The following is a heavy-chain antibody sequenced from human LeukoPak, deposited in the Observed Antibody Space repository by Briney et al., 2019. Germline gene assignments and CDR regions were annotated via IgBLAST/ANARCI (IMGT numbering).Heavy chain of an antibody. CDR1: GFTFSSYA. CDR3: ARDTTYSGATLDY. J-gene: IGHJ4*02. CDR2: ISYDGSNK. Sequence: GGSLRLSCAASGFTFSSYAMHWVRQAPGKGLEWVAVISYDGSNKYYADSVKGRFTISRDNSKNTLYLQMNSLRAEDTAVYYCARDTTYSGATLDYWGQGTLVTVSS. V-gene: IGHV3-30*04. D-gene: IGHD1-26*01.